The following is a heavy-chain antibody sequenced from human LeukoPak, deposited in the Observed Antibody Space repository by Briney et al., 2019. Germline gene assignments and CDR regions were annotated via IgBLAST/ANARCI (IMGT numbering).Heavy chain of an antibody. CDR3: ARERGDFRFVDI. Sequence: PSETLSLTCTVSGGSISSYYWSWIRQPPGKGLEWIGYIDYSGSTNYNPSLKSRVTISVDTSKNQFSLKLSSVTAADTAVYYCARERGDFRFVDIWGQGKMVTVSP. D-gene: IGHD3-16*01. V-gene: IGHV4-59*01. J-gene: IGHJ3*02. CDR2: IDYSGST. CDR1: GGSISSYY.